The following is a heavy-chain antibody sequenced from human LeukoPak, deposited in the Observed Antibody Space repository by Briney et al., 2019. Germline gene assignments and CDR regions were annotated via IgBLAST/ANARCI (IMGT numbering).Heavy chain of an antibody. CDR2: ISAGSDVI. D-gene: IGHD4-17*01. CDR1: GFTFTSCA. J-gene: IGHJ4*02. Sequence: LSGGSLRLSCAASGFTFTSCAMSWVRQAPGKGLEWVSAISAGSDVIYYADSVRGRFAISRDNSKNTVYLQMDSLRAEDTAVYYCARAHPKLRCYDYWGQGTLVTVSS. V-gene: IGHV3-23*01. CDR3: ARAHPKLRCYDY.